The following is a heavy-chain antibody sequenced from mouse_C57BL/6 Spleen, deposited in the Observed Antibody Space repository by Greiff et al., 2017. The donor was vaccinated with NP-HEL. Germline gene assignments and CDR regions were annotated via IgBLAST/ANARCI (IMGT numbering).Heavy chain of an antibody. Sequence: EVKLVESGGGLVQSGRSLRLSCATSGFTFSDFYMEWVRQAPGKGLEWIAASRNKANDYTTEYSASVKGRFIVSRDTSQSILYLQMNALRAEDTAIYYCARDAPDGYSAMDYWGQGTSVTVSS. V-gene: IGHV7-1*01. CDR3: ARDAPDGYSAMDY. CDR2: SRNKANDYTT. CDR1: GFTFSDFY. D-gene: IGHD2-3*01. J-gene: IGHJ4*01.